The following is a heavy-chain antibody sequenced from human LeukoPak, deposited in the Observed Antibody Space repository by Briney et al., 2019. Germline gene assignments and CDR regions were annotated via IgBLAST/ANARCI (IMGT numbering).Heavy chain of an antibody. J-gene: IGHJ4*02. CDR2: IYYSGST. Sequence: SETLSLTCTVSGGTISSYYWSWIRQPPGQGLEWIGYIYYSGSTSYNPSLKSRVTISVDTSKNQFSLKLSSVPAADMAVYYCARVERFFDYWGQGTLVTVSS. D-gene: IGHD3-3*01. CDR1: GGTISSYY. CDR3: ARVERFFDY. V-gene: IGHV4-59*01.